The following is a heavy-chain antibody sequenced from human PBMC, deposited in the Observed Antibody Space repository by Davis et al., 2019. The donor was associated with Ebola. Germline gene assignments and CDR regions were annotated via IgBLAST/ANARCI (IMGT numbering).Heavy chain of an antibody. D-gene: IGHD3-10*01. Sequence: GESLKISCAASGFTFYSYAMTWVRQAPGKGLEWVSAITGSGGSTYYAGSVRGRFTISRDNSKNTLYLQMNSLRAEDTAVYYCAKVVVARGVITFFDAFDIWGQGTMVTVSS. CDR3: AKVVVARGVITFFDAFDI. J-gene: IGHJ3*02. CDR2: ITGSGGST. CDR1: GFTFYSYA. V-gene: IGHV3-23*01.